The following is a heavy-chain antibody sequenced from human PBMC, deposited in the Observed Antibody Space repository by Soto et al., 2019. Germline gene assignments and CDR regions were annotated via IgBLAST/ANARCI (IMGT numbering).Heavy chain of an antibody. CDR1: GYTFTSYY. CDR3: ARVRGTYYDFWSGYFSYYYYGMDV. J-gene: IGHJ6*02. V-gene: IGHV1-46*01. CDR2: INPSGGST. Sequence: QVQLVQSGAEVKKPGASVKVSCKASGYTFTSYYMHWVRQAPGQGLELMGIINPSGGSTSYAQKFRGRVTMTRDTCTSTVYMEMRSLRSADTDVYYCARVRGTYYDFWSGYFSYYYYGMDVWGQGTTVTLAS. D-gene: IGHD3-3*01.